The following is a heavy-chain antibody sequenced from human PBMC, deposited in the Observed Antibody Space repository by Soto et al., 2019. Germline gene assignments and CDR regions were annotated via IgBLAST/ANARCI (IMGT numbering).Heavy chain of an antibody. J-gene: IGHJ5*02. CDR1: GFTFSTYA. D-gene: IGHD2-2*01. CDR2: ITYDGRNK. CDR3: VKGGEVAPAGNWLAP. Sequence: QVQLVESGGGVVQPGRSLRLSCAASGFTFSTYAMHWVRQAPGKGLEWVAVITYDGRNKYYADSVKGRFTISRDNSKNTLFLLMDSLRAEDTAVYYCVKGGEVAPAGNWLAPWGQGTLVTVSS. V-gene: IGHV3-30*18.